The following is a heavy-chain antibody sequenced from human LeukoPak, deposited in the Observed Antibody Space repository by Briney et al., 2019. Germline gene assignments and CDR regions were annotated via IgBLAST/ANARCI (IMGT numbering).Heavy chain of an antibody. CDR1: GGSISSYY. J-gene: IGHJ6*02. CDR3: ARFYYDSSGYYYYYYGMDV. V-gene: IGHV4-59*01. CDR2: IYYSGST. D-gene: IGHD3-22*01. Sequence: SETLSLTCTVSGGSISSYYWSWIRQPPGKGLEWIGYIYYSGSTNYNPSLKSRVTISVDTSKNQFSLKLSSVTAADTAVYYCARFYYDSSGYYYYYYGMDVWGQGTTVTVSS.